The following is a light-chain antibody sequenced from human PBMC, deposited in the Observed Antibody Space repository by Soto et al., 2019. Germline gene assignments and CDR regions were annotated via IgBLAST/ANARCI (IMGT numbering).Light chain of an antibody. V-gene: IGKV1-39*01. CDR3: QQSYSTPPA. CDR2: AAS. Sequence: DIQMTQSPSPLSASVGDRVTITCRASQSISSYLNWYQQKPGKAPKLLIYAASSLQSGVPSRFSGSGSGTDFTLTISSLQPEDFATYYCQQSYSTPPAFGQGTKVDIK. J-gene: IGKJ1*01. CDR1: QSISSY.